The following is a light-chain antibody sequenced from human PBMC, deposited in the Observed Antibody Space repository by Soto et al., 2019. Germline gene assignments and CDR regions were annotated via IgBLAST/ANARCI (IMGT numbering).Light chain of an antibody. V-gene: IGKV1-39*01. J-gene: IGKJ2*01. CDR3: QQSYSTPYT. CDR1: QSISTY. Sequence: DIQMTQSPSSLSASVGDRVTITCRASQSISTYLNWYQQRPGKAPNLLIYAASSLRSGVPSRFSGSGSGTEFTHTISNLTPEDFATYYCQQSYSTPYTFGQGTKLEIK. CDR2: AAS.